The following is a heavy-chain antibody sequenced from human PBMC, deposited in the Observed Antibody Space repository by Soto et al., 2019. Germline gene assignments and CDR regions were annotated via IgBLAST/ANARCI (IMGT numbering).Heavy chain of an antibody. CDR3: AHRLRNCGGDCYTYFQH. J-gene: IGHJ1*01. Sequence: KESGPTLVKPTQTLTLTCTFSGFSLSTSGVGVGWIRQPPGKALEWLALIYWDDDKRYSPSLKSRLTITKDTSKNQVVLTMTNMDPVDTATYYCAHRLRNCGGDCYTYFQHWGQGTLVTVSS. CDR2: IYWDDDK. CDR1: GFSLSTSGVG. V-gene: IGHV2-5*02. D-gene: IGHD2-21*02.